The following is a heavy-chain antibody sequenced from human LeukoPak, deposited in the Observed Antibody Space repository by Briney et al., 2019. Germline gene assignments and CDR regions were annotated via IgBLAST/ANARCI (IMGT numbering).Heavy chain of an antibody. Sequence: GGSLRLSCAASGFTFSSYWMSWVRQAPGKGLEWVANIKQDGSEKYYVDSVKGRFTISRDNAKNSLYLQMNSLRAEDTAVYYCARDLGYSYGYLDYWGQGTLVTASS. J-gene: IGHJ4*02. CDR1: GFTFSSYW. D-gene: IGHD5-18*01. V-gene: IGHV3-7*01. CDR2: IKQDGSEK. CDR3: ARDLGYSYGYLDY.